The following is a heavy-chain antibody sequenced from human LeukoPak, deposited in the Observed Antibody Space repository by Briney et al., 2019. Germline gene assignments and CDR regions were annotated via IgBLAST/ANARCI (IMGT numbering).Heavy chain of an antibody. CDR3: ARAKKDRPNPNYDFWSGYYRSPAYYFDY. D-gene: IGHD3-3*01. CDR1: GFTFSSYS. J-gene: IGHJ4*02. Sequence: GGSLRLSCAASGFTFSSYSMNWVRQAPGKGLEWVSYISSSSSTIYYADSVKGRFAISRDNAKNSLYLQMNSLRAEDTAVYYCARAKKDRPNPNYDFWSGYYRSPAYYFDYWGQGTLVTVSS. CDR2: ISSSSSTI. V-gene: IGHV3-48*01.